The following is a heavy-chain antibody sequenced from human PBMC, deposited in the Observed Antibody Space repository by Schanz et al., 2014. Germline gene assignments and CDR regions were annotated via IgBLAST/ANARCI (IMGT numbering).Heavy chain of an antibody. Sequence: QVQLVQSEAEVKKPGSSVKVSCKASGGTFSSYTISWIRQAPGQGLEWMGRIIPVLAIADYAQKFQGRVTITADKSTSTASMELSSLRSEDTAVYYCARDGGEVVRGVIEGVNHYYYGMDVWGQGTTVTVSS. D-gene: IGHD3-10*01. J-gene: IGHJ6*02. V-gene: IGHV1-69*08. CDR3: ARDGGEVVRGVIEGVNHYYYGMDV. CDR1: GGTFSSYT. CDR2: IIPVLAIA.